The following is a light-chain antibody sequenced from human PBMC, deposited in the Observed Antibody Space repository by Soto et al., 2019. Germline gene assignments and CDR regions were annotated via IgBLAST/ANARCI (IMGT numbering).Light chain of an antibody. CDR3: SAYTVSRTYV. CDR1: SSDVGAYNF. CDR2: NVY. J-gene: IGLJ1*01. Sequence: QSALTQPASVSGSPGQSITISCTGTSSDVGAYNFVSWHQQHPGKAPKLMIYNVYDRPSGISYRFSGSKSGNTACLTISGLQGEDEADYYCSAYTVSRTYVFGTGTKLTVL. V-gene: IGLV2-14*03.